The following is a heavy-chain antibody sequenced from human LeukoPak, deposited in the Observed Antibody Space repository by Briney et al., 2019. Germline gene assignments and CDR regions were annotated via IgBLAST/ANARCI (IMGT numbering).Heavy chain of an antibody. CDR3: ASGGGWNDKFNY. CDR1: SDSISRYY. CDR2: IYHSGST. J-gene: IGHJ4*02. V-gene: IGHV4-59*01. D-gene: IGHD1-1*01. Sequence: SETLSLTCTVSSDSISRYYWSWIRQPPGKGLEWIAYIYHSGSTNYNPSLKSRVTMSVDTSKNQFSPNLNSVTAADTAVYYCASGGGWNDKFNYWGQGTLVTVSS.